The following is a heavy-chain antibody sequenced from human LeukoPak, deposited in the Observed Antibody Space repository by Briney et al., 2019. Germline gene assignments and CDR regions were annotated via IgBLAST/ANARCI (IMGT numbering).Heavy chain of an antibody. CDR1: GYTLTSYY. CDR2: INPTVGDT. J-gene: IGHJ3*02. D-gene: IGHD6-13*01. CDR3: ARYGFSSSWQGGWHAFDI. V-gene: IGHV1-46*01. Sequence: ASVKVSFKASGYTLTSYYMHWVRQAPGQGLEWMGLINPTVGDTIYAQKFQGRVTMTRDRSTSTVYMELSSLRSDDTAVYYCARYGFSSSWQGGWHAFDIWGQGTMVTVSS.